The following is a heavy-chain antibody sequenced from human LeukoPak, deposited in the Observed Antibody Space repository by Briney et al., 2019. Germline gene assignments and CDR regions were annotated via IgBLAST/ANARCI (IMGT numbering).Heavy chain of an antibody. J-gene: IGHJ3*02. CDR1: GGSFSGYY. CDR3: AKKTTTGPTKAAFDI. Sequence: KPSETLSLTCAVYGGSFSGYYWSWIRQPPGKGLEWIGEINHSGSTNYNPSLKSRVTISVDTSKNQFSLKLSSVTAVDTAVYYCAKKTTTGPTKAAFDIWGQGTMLTVSS. V-gene: IGHV4-34*01. CDR2: INHSGST. D-gene: IGHD4-17*01.